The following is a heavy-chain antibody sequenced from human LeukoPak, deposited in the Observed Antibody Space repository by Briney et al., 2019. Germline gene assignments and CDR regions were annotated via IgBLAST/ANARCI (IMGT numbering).Heavy chain of an antibody. J-gene: IGHJ6*02. Sequence: GGSLRLSCAASGFTFSNYAMSWVRQAPGKGLEWVSTISGSGGSTYYADSVKGRFTISRDNSKNTLYLQLNSLRAEDTAVYYCAKSTSPLYYYYGMDVWGQGTTVSVSS. V-gene: IGHV3-23*01. CDR1: GFTFSNYA. D-gene: IGHD2-2*01. CDR3: AKSTSPLYYYYGMDV. CDR2: ISGSGGST.